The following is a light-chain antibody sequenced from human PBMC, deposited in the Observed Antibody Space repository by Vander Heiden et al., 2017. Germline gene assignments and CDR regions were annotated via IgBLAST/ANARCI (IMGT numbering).Light chain of an antibody. CDR1: CSDVGSYNL. CDR3: CSHAGSSTYF. CDR2: EVS. J-gene: IGLJ1*01. Sequence: QSALTQPASVSGSPGQPITIPCTGTCSDVGSYNLVSWYQQHPGKAPNLMIYEVSKRPSGVSNRFSGSKSGNTASLTISGLQAEDEAYYYCCSHAGSSTYFFGTGTKVTVL. V-gene: IGLV2-23*02.